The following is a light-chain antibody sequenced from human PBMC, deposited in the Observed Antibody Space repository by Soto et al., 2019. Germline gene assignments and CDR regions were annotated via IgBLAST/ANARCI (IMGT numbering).Light chain of an antibody. CDR2: GAS. CDR1: QSVSSN. CDR3: QQYNNWPRT. Sequence: EIVMTQSPETLSVSPGERSTLSCRASQSVSSNLAWYQQKPGQAPRLLIYGASTRATGIPARFSGSGSGTEFTLTISSLQSEDFAVYYCQQYNNWPRTFCQGTKVDIK. J-gene: IGKJ1*01. V-gene: IGKV3D-15*01.